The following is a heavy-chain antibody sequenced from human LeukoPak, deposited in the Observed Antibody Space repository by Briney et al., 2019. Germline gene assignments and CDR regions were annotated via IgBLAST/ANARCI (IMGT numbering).Heavy chain of an antibody. CDR3: TSGKNYFDY. Sequence: PGGSLRLSCAASGFTIFSYMNWVRQAPGKGLEWVSVIYIDGSTYYADSVKGRLTISRDNSKNTLFLQMNSLRADDTAVYYCTSGKNYFDYWGQGSLVTASS. CDR2: IYIDGST. CDR1: GFTIFSY. V-gene: IGHV3-53*01. J-gene: IGHJ4*02.